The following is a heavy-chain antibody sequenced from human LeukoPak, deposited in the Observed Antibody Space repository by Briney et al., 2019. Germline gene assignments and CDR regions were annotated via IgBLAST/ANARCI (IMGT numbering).Heavy chain of an antibody. CDR3: ARHGPKLELQPDGDAFDI. CDR2: IYYSGST. CDR1: GGSISSSSYY. Sequence: SETLSLTCTVSGGSISSSSYYWGWIRQPPGKGLEWIGSIYYSGSTYYNPSLKSRVTISVDTSKNQFSLKLSSVTAADTAVYYCARHGPKLELQPDGDAFDIWGQGTMVTVSS. V-gene: IGHV4-39*01. D-gene: IGHD1-7*01. J-gene: IGHJ3*02.